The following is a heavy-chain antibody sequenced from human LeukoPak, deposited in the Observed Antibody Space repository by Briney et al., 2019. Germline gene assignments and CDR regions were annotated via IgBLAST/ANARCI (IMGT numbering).Heavy chain of an antibody. V-gene: IGHV3-74*01. D-gene: IGHD1-20*01. Sequence: PGGSLRLSCAASGFPFSNSAMSWVRQAPGKGLEWVSRINGDGSSTSYVESVAGRFTISRDNAKNTLYLQMNSLRDEDTAVYYCVTSYNSLIWGQGTLVTVSS. CDR1: GFPFSNSA. CDR3: VTSYNSLI. J-gene: IGHJ4*02. CDR2: INGDGSST.